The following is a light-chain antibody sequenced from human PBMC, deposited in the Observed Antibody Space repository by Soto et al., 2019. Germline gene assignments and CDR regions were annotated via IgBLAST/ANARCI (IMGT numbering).Light chain of an antibody. J-gene: IGKJ1*01. CDR3: QQYALYLP. CDR1: RSIGRP. CDR2: EAA. V-gene: IGKV1-5*03. Sequence: DIQVTKYPSTLSASVGDTVTITCRASRSIGRPLAWHQQRPGKAPKTEIQEAATLETAVPSRFSGSGSGTEFTLTISSLQPDDLVTEYCQQYALYLPFGQRTKVEI.